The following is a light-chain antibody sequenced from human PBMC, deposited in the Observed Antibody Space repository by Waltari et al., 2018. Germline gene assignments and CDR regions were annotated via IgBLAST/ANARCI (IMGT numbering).Light chain of an antibody. CDR2: EDD. CDR1: SGSIASPY. Sequence: NFMLTQPHSVSASPGKTVTISCTRNSGSIASPYVQWFQQRPGRAPTTLIFEDDKRPSGVPDRFSGSIDSSSNSASLTISGLKNEDEADYYCQSYVSPGWVFGGGTKLTVL. J-gene: IGLJ3*02. CDR3: QSYVSPGWV. V-gene: IGLV6-57*03.